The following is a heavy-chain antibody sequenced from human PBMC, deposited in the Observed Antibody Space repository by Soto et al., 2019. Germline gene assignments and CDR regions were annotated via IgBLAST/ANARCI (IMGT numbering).Heavy chain of an antibody. CDR2: IYYSGST. Sequence: SETLSLTCTVSGGSISSSSYYWGWIRQPPGKGLEWIGSIYYSGSTYYNPSLKSRVTISVDTSKNQFSLKLSSVTAADTAVYYWARPPSYGLLPGYWGQGTLVTVSS. D-gene: IGHD5-18*01. J-gene: IGHJ4*02. V-gene: IGHV4-39*01. CDR1: GGSISSSSYY. CDR3: ARPPSYGLLPGY.